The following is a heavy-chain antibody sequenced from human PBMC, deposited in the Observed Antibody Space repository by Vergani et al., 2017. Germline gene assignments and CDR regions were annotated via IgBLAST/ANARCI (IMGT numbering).Heavy chain of an antibody. CDR2: IYYSGLT. V-gene: IGHV4-39*01. D-gene: IGHD6-19*01. CDR1: ADSISSGSYY. Sequence: QLQLQQSGPGLVKPSETLFLTCTVSADSISSGSYYSGWIRQPPGKSLEWIGSIYYSGLTYYNPSLKSRIAISVDTSKNQFSRKVTSVTAAGTAVYFCARQRPGSGWSPWDFDDWGQGILVTVSS. J-gene: IGHJ4*02. CDR3: ARQRPGSGWSPWDFDD.